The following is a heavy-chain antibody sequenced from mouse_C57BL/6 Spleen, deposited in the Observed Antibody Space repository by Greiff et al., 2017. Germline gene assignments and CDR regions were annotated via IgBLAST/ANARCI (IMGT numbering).Heavy chain of an antibody. CDR2: ISDGGSYT. Sequence: EVKVVESGGGLVKPGGSLKLSCAASGFTFSSYAMSWVRQTPEKRLEWVATISDGGSYTYYPDNVKGRFTISRDNAKNNLYLQMSHLKSEDTAMYYCARDGDDYDGGFAYWGQGTLVTVSA. D-gene: IGHD2-4*01. CDR1: GFTFSSYA. CDR3: ARDGDDYDGGFAY. V-gene: IGHV5-4*01. J-gene: IGHJ3*01.